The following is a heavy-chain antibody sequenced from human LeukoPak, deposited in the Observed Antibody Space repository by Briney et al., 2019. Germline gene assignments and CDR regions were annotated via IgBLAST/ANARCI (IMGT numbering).Heavy chain of an antibody. V-gene: IGHV1-18*01. CDR1: GYTFTSYG. CDR3: ARDRGDYDFWSGKEFDY. D-gene: IGHD3-3*01. J-gene: IGHJ4*02. CDR2: ISAYNGNT. Sequence: ASVKVSCKASGYTFTSYGISWVRQAPGQGLEWMGWISAYNGNTNYAQKLQGRVTMTTDTSTSTAYMELRSLRSDDTAVYYCARDRGDYDFWSGKEFDYWGQGTLVTVSS.